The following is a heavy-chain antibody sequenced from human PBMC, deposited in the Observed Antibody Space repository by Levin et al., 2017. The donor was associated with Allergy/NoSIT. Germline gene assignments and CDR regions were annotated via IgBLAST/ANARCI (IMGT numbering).Heavy chain of an antibody. CDR3: ATFAGRNAFDL. V-gene: IGHV3-33*01. Sequence: LSLTCAASGFIFSNYGMNWVRQAPGKGLEWVSVIWFDGGKSDYAESVKGRFTISRDNSKNMLYLQMNNLSVEDTAVYYCATFAGRNAFDLWGQGTMVTVSS. CDR1: GFIFSNYG. D-gene: IGHD1-26*01. J-gene: IGHJ3*01. CDR2: IWFDGGKS.